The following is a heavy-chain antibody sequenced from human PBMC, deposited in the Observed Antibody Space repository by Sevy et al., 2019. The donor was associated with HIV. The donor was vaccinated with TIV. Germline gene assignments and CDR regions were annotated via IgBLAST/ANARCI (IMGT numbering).Heavy chain of an antibody. V-gene: IGHV1-2*02. Sequence: ASVNVSCKASGYTFTGYYMHWVRQAPGQGLEWMGWINPNSGGTNYAQKFQGRVTMTRDTSISTAYMELSRLRSDDTAVYYCAREPRPGIAVAGTNYYYYYGMDVWGQGTTVTVSS. D-gene: IGHD6-19*01. CDR3: AREPRPGIAVAGTNYYYYYGMDV. J-gene: IGHJ6*02. CDR2: INPNSGGT. CDR1: GYTFTGYY.